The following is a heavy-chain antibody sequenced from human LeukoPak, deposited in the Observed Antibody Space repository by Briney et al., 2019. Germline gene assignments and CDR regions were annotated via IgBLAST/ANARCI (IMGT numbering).Heavy chain of an antibody. D-gene: IGHD2-8*01. V-gene: IGHV3-48*01. CDR1: GFTFSSYS. CDR3: AREYGDYFDY. J-gene: IGHJ4*02. CDR2: ISSSSSTI. Sequence: GGSLSLSCAASGFTFSSYSMNWVRQAPGKGLEWVSYISSSSSTIYYADSVKGRFTISRDNAKNSLYLQMNSLRAEDTAVYYCAREYGDYFDYWGQGTLVTVSS.